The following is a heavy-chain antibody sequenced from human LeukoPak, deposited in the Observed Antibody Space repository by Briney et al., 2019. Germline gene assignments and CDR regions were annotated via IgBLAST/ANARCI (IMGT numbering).Heavy chain of an antibody. CDR2: INSDGSST. CDR1: GFSFSRYW. Sequence: PGGSLRLSCAASGFSFSRYWMHWVPQARGEGLMWVSRINSDGSSTWYADSVKGRSTISRDNARDTLSLQMSSRGVEDKALYYCASDQDGMGTTMDLWGQGTQVIVSS. J-gene: IGHJ4*02. D-gene: IGHD1-1*01. CDR3: ASDQDGMGTTMDL. V-gene: IGHV3-74*01.